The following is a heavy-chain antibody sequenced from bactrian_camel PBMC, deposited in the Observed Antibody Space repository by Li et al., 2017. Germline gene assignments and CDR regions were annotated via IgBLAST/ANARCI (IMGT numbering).Heavy chain of an antibody. D-gene: IGHD1*01. CDR2: IDRYATT. CDR3: TKDYVEGLGIEY. Sequence: HVQLVESGGDSVQAGGSLRLSCTASTYNGDCMGWFRQAPGKEREGVAFIDRYATTTYTDSVKGRFTISQDNAKNTLYLQLNSLKTEDTAMYYCTKDYVEGLGIEYWGQGTQVTVS. V-gene: IGHV3S53*01. CDR1: TYNGDC. J-gene: IGHJ4*01.